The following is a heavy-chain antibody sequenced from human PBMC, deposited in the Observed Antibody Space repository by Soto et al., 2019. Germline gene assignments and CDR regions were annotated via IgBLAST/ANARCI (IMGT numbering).Heavy chain of an antibody. CDR1: GFTFSSYG. V-gene: IGHV3-30*02. CDR2: IRYDGSNK. CDR3: VRTMVRGRSSSVRRINFDY. D-gene: IGHD3-10*01. Sequence: PGGSLRLSCAASGFTFSSYGMHWVRQAPGKGLEWVAVIRYDGSNKYYADSVKGRFTISRDNSKNTLYLQMNSLRAEDTAVYYCVRTMVRGRSSSVRRINFDYWGQGTLVTVSS. J-gene: IGHJ4*02.